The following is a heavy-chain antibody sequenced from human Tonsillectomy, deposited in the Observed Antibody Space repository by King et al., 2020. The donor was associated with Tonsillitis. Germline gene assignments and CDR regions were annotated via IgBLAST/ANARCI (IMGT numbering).Heavy chain of an antibody. CDR1: GGSISSYY. J-gene: IGHJ4*02. CDR3: ARLSSGWSAHYFDY. V-gene: IGHV4-4*07. D-gene: IGHD6-19*01. CDR2: IYTSGST. Sequence: VQLQESGPGLVKPSETLSLTCTVSGGSISSYYWSWIQQPAGKGLEWIGHIYTSGSTTYNPSLKSRVTMSVDTSKNQFSLNLSSVTAADTAVYYCARLSSGWSAHYFDYWGRGTLVTVSS.